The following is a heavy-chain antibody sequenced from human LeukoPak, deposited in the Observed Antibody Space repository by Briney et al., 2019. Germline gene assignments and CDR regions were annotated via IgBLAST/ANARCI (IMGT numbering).Heavy chain of an antibody. Sequence: GESLKISCKGSGYSFTSYWIGWVRQMPGKGLEWMGIIYPSDSDTRYSPSFQGQVTISADKSISTAYLQWSSLKASDTAMYYCARQVVVTAMIVYFDYWGQGTLVTVSS. J-gene: IGHJ4*02. CDR3: ARQVVVTAMIVYFDY. V-gene: IGHV5-51*01. D-gene: IGHD2-21*02. CDR1: GYSFTSYW. CDR2: IYPSDSDT.